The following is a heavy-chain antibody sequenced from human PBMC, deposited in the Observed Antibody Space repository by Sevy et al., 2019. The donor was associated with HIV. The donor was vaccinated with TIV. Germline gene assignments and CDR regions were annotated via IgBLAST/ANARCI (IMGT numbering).Heavy chain of an antibody. D-gene: IGHD2-2*01. Sequence: GGSLRLSCAASGFTFGTFGMHWVRQAPGKGLEWVANIKQDGSEKDYVDSVKGRFTISRDNAKNSLYLQMNSLRAEDTAVYYCARDIVVVPAARDDYYYYYGMDVWGQGTTVTVSS. CDR2: IKQDGSEK. J-gene: IGHJ6*02. CDR1: GFTFGTFG. V-gene: IGHV3-7*01. CDR3: ARDIVVVPAARDDYYYYYGMDV.